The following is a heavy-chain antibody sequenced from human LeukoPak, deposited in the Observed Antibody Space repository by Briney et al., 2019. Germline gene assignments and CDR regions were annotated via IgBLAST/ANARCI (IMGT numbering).Heavy chain of an antibody. Sequence: GGSLRLSCAASGFTVSNNYMSWVRQAPGKGLEWVSVIYSGDSTYYADSVKGRFTISRDNSKNTLYLQMNSLRAEDTAVYYCASQPYYYYGMDVWGQGTTVTVSS. CDR3: ASQPYYYYGMDV. V-gene: IGHV3-53*01. CDR2: IYSGDST. CDR1: GFTVSNNY. J-gene: IGHJ6*02.